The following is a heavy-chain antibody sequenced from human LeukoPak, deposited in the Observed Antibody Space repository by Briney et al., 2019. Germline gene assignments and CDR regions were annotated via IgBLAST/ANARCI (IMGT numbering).Heavy chain of an antibody. D-gene: IGHD4/OR15-4a*01. Sequence: GGSLRLSCAASGFIVSSNGMHWVRQAPGKGLEWVAFIRYDRSKKYYADSVKGRFTISRDNSKNTLYLQMNSLRAEDTAMYYCAKVSLNMVNDAFDIWGQGTMVSVSS. CDR2: IRYDRSKK. V-gene: IGHV3-30*02. J-gene: IGHJ3*02. CDR1: GFIVSSNG. CDR3: AKVSLNMVNDAFDI.